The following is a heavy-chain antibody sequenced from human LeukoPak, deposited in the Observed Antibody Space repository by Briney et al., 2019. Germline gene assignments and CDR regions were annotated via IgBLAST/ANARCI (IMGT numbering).Heavy chain of an antibody. CDR3: ARGEGS. CDR2: IHHSGST. Sequence: SETLSLTCAVSGGSISTAHWWSWVRLPTGKGLEWIGEIHHSGSTNSDPSLKSRVTISVDKSKNQFSLNLSSVTAADTAVYYCARGEGSWGQGTLVTVSS. CDR1: GGSISTAHW. V-gene: IGHV4-4*02. J-gene: IGHJ5*02. D-gene: IGHD1-26*01.